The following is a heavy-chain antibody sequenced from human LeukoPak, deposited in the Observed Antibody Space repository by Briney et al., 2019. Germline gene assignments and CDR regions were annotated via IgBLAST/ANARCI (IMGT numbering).Heavy chain of an antibody. D-gene: IGHD1-1*01. CDR3: AKEEVPNDF. CDR1: GFTFSTSA. V-gene: IGHV3-23*01. CDR2: ISRSGEIT. J-gene: IGHJ4*02. Sequence: GGSLRLSRAASGFTFSTSAMSWVRQAPGKGLEWVSGISRSGEITYYEDSVRGRFTISKDISKNTLYLQMDSLRAEDTAIYYCAKEEVPNDFWGQGTLVTVSS.